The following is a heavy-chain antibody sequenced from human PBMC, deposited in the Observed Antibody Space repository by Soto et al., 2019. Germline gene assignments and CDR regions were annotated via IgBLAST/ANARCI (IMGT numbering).Heavy chain of an antibody. D-gene: IGHD1-26*01. CDR1: GGTFSSYA. CDR2: IIPIFGTA. J-gene: IGHJ4*02. CDR3: AGAILVGALNYYFDY. V-gene: IGHV1-69*13. Sequence: GASVKVSCKASGGTFSSYAISWVRQAPGQGLEWMGGIIPIFGTANYAQKFQGRVTITADESTSTAYMELSSLRSEDTAVYYCAGAILVGALNYYFDYWGQGTLVTVSS.